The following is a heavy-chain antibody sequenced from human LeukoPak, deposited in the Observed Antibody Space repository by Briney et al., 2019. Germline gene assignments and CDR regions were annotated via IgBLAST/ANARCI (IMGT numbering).Heavy chain of an antibody. CDR3: ARAGSTHRYYYYGMDV. Sequence: GGSLRLSCAASGFTFSSYAMSWVRQAPGKGLEWVSVIGGSGGSTYYADSVKGRFTISRDNSRNTLYLQMNSLRAEDTAVYYCARAGSTHRYYYYGMDVWGQGTTVTVSS. D-gene: IGHD2-2*01. J-gene: IGHJ6*02. CDR2: IGGSGGST. CDR1: GFTFSSYA. V-gene: IGHV3-23*01.